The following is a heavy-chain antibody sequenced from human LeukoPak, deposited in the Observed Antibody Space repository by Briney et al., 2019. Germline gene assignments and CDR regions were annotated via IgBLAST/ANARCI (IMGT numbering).Heavy chain of an antibody. D-gene: IGHD6-25*01. CDR3: ARAHPGSSGSFDY. CDR2: ISYDGSNK. J-gene: IGHJ4*02. Sequence: GGSLRLSCAASGFTFSSYAMHWVRQAPGKGLEWVAVISYDGSNKYYADSVKGRFTISRDNSKNTLYLQMNSLRAEDTAVYYCARAHPGSSGSFDYWGQGTLVTVSP. V-gene: IGHV3-30-3*01. CDR1: GFTFSSYA.